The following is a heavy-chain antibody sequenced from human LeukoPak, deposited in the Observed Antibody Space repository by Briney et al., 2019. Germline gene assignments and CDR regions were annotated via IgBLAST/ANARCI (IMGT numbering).Heavy chain of an antibody. Sequence: ASVKVSCKASGYTCTSYYMHWVRQAPGQGLEWMGIINPSGGSTRYAQKFQGRVTMTRDASTSTVYMELSSLRSEDTAVYYCAREGGAARHDAFDIWGQGTMVTVSS. J-gene: IGHJ3*02. CDR3: AREGGAARHDAFDI. D-gene: IGHD6-6*01. CDR1: GYTCTSYY. V-gene: IGHV1-46*01. CDR2: INPSGGST.